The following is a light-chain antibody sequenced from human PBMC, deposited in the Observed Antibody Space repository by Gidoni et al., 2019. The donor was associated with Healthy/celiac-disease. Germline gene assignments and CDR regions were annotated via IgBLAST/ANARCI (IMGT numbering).Light chain of an antibody. Sequence: DIQMTQSPSTLSASVGDRVTITCRASQSISSWLAWYQQKPGKAPKLLIYKASSLESGVPSRFSGSGSGTEFTITISSLQPDDFATYYCQQYNSYPYTCGQGTKLEIK. CDR1: QSISSW. CDR2: KAS. CDR3: QQYNSYPYT. J-gene: IGKJ2*01. V-gene: IGKV1-5*03.